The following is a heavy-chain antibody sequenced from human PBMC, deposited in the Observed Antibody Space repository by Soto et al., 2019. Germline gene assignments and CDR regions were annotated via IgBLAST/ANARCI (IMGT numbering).Heavy chain of an antibody. Sequence: SETLSLTCTASGGSISSSSYYWGWIRQPPGKGLEWIGSIYYSGSTYYNPSLKSRVTISVDTSKSQFSLKLSSVTAADTAVYYCARREAGSSWPFDYWGQGTLVTVSS. D-gene: IGHD6-13*01. CDR3: ARREAGSSWPFDY. CDR2: IYYSGST. J-gene: IGHJ4*02. V-gene: IGHV4-39*07. CDR1: GGSISSSSYY.